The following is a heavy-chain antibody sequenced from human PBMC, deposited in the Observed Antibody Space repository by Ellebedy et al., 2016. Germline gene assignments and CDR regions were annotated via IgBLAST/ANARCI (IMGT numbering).Heavy chain of an antibody. Sequence: GESLKISXAASGFIVNTYAMNWVRQAPGKGLEWVSTVSGTDDSTTYADSVKGRFTISRDNEKNFLYLQMSSLRVQDTAFYYCVSGRYGTGSQSYYFDKWGRGTLVTVSS. V-gene: IGHV3-23*01. CDR2: VSGTDDST. CDR3: VSGRYGTGSQSYYFDK. D-gene: IGHD3-10*01. CDR1: GFIVNTYA. J-gene: IGHJ4*01.